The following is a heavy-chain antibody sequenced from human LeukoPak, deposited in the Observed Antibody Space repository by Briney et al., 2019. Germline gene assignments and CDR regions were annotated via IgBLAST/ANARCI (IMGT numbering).Heavy chain of an antibody. V-gene: IGHV3-7*01. CDR3: ARRAFGVVPDY. J-gene: IGHJ4*02. CDR2: INQDGSEK. CDR1: GFTFSRYC. Sequence: GGSLRLSCAASGFTFSRYCMTWVRRAPGKGLEWVANINQDGSEKFYVDSVKGRFTISRDNAKNSVYLQMNSLRAEDTAVYYCARRAFGVVPDYWGQGTLVTVSS. D-gene: IGHD3-3*01.